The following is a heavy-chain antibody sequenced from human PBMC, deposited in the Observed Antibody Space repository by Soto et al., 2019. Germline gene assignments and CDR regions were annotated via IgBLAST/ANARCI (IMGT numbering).Heavy chain of an antibody. D-gene: IGHD3-22*01. J-gene: IGHJ4*02. Sequence: QVQLLQSGAEVKKPGASVKVSCKASGYTFTDYVINWVRQAPGQGLEWMGYISPYNGNTHSAEKFQARLTLTTDTSTSTAYMELTSLRLDDTAVYYCTDDSSGFFYYWGQGTLVTVSS. CDR2: ISPYNGNT. V-gene: IGHV1-18*01. CDR1: GYTFTDYV. CDR3: TDDSSGFFYY.